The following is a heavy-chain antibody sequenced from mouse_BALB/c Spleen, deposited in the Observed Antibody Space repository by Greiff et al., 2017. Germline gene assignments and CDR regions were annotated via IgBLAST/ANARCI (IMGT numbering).Heavy chain of an antibody. D-gene: IGHD2-14*01. CDR3: ERGYDYAMDN. Sequence: QVQLQQPGAELVKPGTSVKLSCKASGYNFTSYWINWVKLRPGQGLEWIGDIYPGSGSTNYNEKFKSKATLTVDTSSSTAYMQLSSLASEDSALYSGERGYDYAMDNWGKGTSVTVSS. V-gene: IGHV1-55*01. CDR1: GYNFTSYW. CDR2: IYPGSGST. J-gene: IGHJ4*01.